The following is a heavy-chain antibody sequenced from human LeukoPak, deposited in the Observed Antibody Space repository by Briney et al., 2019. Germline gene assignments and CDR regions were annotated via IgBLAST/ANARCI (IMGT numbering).Heavy chain of an antibody. Sequence: PSETLSLTCAVYIDSFSNYHWNWIRQTPAKGMEWIGEVNESGGTNISPSLRSRVILSVDTSKNQFSLKLSSVTAADTAVYYCARLVRNYYYGSGSYLRRDLFDPWGQGTLVTVSS. CDR3: ARLVRNYYYGSGSYLRRDLFDP. CDR1: IDSFSNYH. D-gene: IGHD3-10*01. J-gene: IGHJ5*02. CDR2: VNESGGT. V-gene: IGHV4-34*01.